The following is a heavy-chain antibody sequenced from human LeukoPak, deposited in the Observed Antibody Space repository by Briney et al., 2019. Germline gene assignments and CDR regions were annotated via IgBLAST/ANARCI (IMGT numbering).Heavy chain of an antibody. D-gene: IGHD1-26*01. J-gene: IGHJ3*02. Sequence: GGALRLSCAASGFTFSSYAMHWVRQAPGKGLEYVSGISSDGSETFYANSVKGRFTISRDNSKNTVYLQMGSLRAKDMAVYYCAREPHILATIWGQGTMVTVSS. CDR2: ISSDGSET. CDR1: GFTFSSYA. V-gene: IGHV3-64*01. CDR3: AREPHILATI.